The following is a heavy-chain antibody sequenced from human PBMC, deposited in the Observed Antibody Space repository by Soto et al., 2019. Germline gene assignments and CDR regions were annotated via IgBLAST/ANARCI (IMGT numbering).Heavy chain of an antibody. D-gene: IGHD3-22*01. V-gene: IGHV5-51*01. J-gene: IGHJ4*02. Sequence: PVESLKISCKTSGYIFITYWICCFLQMPGKGLEWMGIIYPLNSDTRYSPSFQGQVTLSADKSISTAYLQWSSLKASDTAMYYCARRDNSGFPDYWGQGTLVTVSS. CDR2: IYPLNSDT. CDR3: ARRDNSGFPDY. CDR1: GYIFITYW.